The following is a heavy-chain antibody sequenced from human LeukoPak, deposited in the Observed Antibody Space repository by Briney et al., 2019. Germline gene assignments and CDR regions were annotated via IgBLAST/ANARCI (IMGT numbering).Heavy chain of an antibody. D-gene: IGHD5-18*01. J-gene: IGHJ4*02. CDR2: IYYSGST. CDR3: ARVGGYSYGIDY. Sequence: SETLSLTCTVSGGSISSYYWSWIRQPPGKGLEWIGYIYYSGSTNYNPSLKSRVTISVDTSKNQFSLKLGSVTAADTAVYYCARVGGYSYGIDYWGQGTLVTVSS. CDR1: GGSISSYY. V-gene: IGHV4-59*01.